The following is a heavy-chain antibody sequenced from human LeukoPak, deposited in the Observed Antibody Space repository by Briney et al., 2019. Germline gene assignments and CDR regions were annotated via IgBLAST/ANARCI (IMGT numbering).Heavy chain of an antibody. J-gene: IGHJ4*02. CDR1: GGSISSYY. Sequence: SETLSLTCTVSGGSISSYYWSWIRQPPEKGLGWIAYLFYSGSTDYNPSLESRVTISVDTSKNQFSLKLRSVTAADTAVYYCATVAVIRGVTYFDYWGQGTLVTVSS. V-gene: IGHV4-59*01. CDR2: LFYSGST. D-gene: IGHD3-10*01. CDR3: ATVAVIRGVTYFDY.